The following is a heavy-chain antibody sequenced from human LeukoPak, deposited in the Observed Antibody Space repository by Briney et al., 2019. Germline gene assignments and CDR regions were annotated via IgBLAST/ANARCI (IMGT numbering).Heavy chain of an antibody. D-gene: IGHD6-19*01. J-gene: IGHJ4*02. CDR1: GGSISSGDYY. CDR2: IYYSGST. V-gene: IGHV4-30-4*01. CDR3: AREPQDHSSEDY. Sequence: SETLSLTCTVSGGSISSGDYYWSWIRQPPGKGLEWIGYIYYSGSTCYNPSLKSRVTISVDTSKNQFSLKLSSVTAADTAVYYCAREPQDHSSEDYWGQGTLVTVSS.